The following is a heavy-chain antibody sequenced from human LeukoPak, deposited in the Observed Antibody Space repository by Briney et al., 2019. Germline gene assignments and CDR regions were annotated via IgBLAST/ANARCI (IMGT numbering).Heavy chain of an antibody. Sequence: PGGSLRLSCAASRFTFSSYAMNWVRQTPGKGLEWVSSISGSGDSTYYADSVKGRFTISRDNSKNTLYLQMNSLRAEDTAVYYCARGPSGYHNTGGQGTLVTVSS. CDR3: ARGPSGYHNT. J-gene: IGHJ4*02. D-gene: IGHD5-12*01. CDR2: ISGSGDST. V-gene: IGHV3-23*01. CDR1: RFTFSSYA.